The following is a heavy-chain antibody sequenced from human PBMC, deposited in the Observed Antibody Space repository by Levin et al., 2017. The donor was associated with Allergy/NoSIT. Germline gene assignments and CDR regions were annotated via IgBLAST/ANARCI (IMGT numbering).Heavy chain of an antibody. V-gene: IGHV5-51*01. CDR2: IYPGDSDT. D-gene: IGHD6-19*01. Sequence: ASVKVSCKGSGYSFTSYWIGWVRQMPGKGLEWMGIIYPGDSDTRYSPSFQGQVTISADKSISTAYLQWSSLKASDTAMYYCARLMAVAGSGTWAYYYYGMDVWGQGTTVTVSS. CDR1: GYSFTSYW. CDR3: ARLMAVAGSGTWAYYYYGMDV. J-gene: IGHJ6*02.